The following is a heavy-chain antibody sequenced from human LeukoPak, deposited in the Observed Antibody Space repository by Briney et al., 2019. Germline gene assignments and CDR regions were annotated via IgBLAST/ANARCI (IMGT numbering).Heavy chain of an antibody. D-gene: IGHD4-17*01. CDR1: GYTFTSYD. V-gene: IGHV1-8*02. J-gene: IGHJ5*02. CDR2: MNPNSGNT. Sequence: GASVKVSCKASGYTFTSYDINWVRQATGQGLEWMGWMNPNSGNTGYAQKFQGRVTMTRNTSISTAYMELSSLRSEDTAVYYCARGQYLAWSVFHDYGSSGWFDPWGQGTLVTVSS. CDR3: ARGQYLAWSVFHDYGSSGWFDP.